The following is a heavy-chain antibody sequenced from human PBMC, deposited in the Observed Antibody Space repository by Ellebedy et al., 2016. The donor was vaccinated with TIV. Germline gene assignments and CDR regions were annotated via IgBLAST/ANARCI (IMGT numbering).Heavy chain of an antibody. V-gene: IGHV1-2*02. Sequence: ASVKVSXXASGYTFTGYYMHWVRQAPGQGLEWMGWINPNSGGTNYAQKFQGRVTMTRNTSISTAYMELSSLRSEDTAVYYCARSGARYFDYWGQGTLVTVSS. J-gene: IGHJ4*02. CDR1: GYTFTGYY. D-gene: IGHD3-10*01. CDR3: ARSGARYFDY. CDR2: INPNSGGT.